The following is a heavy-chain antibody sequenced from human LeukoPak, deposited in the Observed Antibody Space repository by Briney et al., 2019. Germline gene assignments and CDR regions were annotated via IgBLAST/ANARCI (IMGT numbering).Heavy chain of an antibody. CDR1: GFTFSSYA. J-gene: IGHJ4*02. V-gene: IGHV3-23*01. Sequence: GGSLRLSCAASGFTFSSYAMSWVRQAPGKGLEWVSAISGSGGSTYYADSVKGRFTISRDNSKNTLYLQMNSLRAEDTAVYYCAKATPYDILTGRRRYYFDCWGQGTLVTVSS. CDR3: AKATPYDILTGRRRYYFDC. D-gene: IGHD3-9*01. CDR2: ISGSGGST.